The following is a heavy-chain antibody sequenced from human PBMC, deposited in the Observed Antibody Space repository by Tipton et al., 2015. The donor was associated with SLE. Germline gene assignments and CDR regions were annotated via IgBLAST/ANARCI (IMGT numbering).Heavy chain of an antibody. D-gene: IGHD2-2*01. V-gene: IGHV4-34*01. CDR3: ARLMLPAVRGAFDI. CDR2: INHRGSA. J-gene: IGHJ3*02. CDR1: GVSFSGQS. Sequence: TLSLTCAVNGVSFSGQSWSWIRQPPGKGLEWIGEINHRGSAKYSSSLKSRVTMSVDTSKNQFSLKLSSVTAADTAVYYCARLMLPAVRGAFDIWGQGTLVTVSS.